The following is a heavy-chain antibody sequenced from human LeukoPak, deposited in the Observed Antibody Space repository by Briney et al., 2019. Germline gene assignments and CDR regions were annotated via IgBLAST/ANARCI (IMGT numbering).Heavy chain of an antibody. Sequence: PGGSLRLSCAASGFTFSSYEMNWVRQAPGGGVEGVSYISSNGSTIYCADSVEGRFTFSRDNDKTSLYLQMNSLRAEDTAVYYCARSFIKYYYDSSGLFDYWGQGTLVTVSS. D-gene: IGHD3-22*01. CDR2: ISSNGSTI. CDR1: GFTFSSYE. V-gene: IGHV3-48*03. J-gene: IGHJ4*02. CDR3: ARSFIKYYYDSSGLFDY.